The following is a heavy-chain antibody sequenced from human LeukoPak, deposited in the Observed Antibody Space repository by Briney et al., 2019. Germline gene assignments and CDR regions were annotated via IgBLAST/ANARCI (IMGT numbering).Heavy chain of an antibody. J-gene: IGHJ6*03. Sequence: ASVKVSCKASGYTFTGYYMHWVRQATGQGLEWMGWMNPNSGNTGYAQKFQGRVTITRNTSISTAYMELSSLRSEDTAVYYCARESITIFGVVIDYYMDVWGKGTTVTVSS. D-gene: IGHD3-3*01. CDR2: MNPNSGNT. CDR1: GYTFTGYY. V-gene: IGHV1-8*03. CDR3: ARESITIFGVVIDYYMDV.